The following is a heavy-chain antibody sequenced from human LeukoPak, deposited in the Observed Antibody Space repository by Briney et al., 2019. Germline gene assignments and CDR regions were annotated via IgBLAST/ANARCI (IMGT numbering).Heavy chain of an antibody. CDR3: ARGQRFLEWLFRGSDYYYYYYGMDV. Sequence: ASVKVSCKASGYTFTSYDINWVRQATGQGPEWMGWMNPNSGNTGYAQKFQGRVTMTRNTSISTAYMELSSLRSEDTAVYYCARGQRFLEWLFRGSDYYYYYYGMDVWGQGTTVTVSS. V-gene: IGHV1-8*01. CDR1: GYTFTSYD. D-gene: IGHD3-3*01. CDR2: MNPNSGNT. J-gene: IGHJ6*02.